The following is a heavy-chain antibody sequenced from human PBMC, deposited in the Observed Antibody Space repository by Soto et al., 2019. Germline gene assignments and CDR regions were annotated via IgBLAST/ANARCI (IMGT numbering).Heavy chain of an antibody. J-gene: IGHJ3*02. D-gene: IGHD3-22*01. CDR3: APKPGLYYYDSSGYYYDAFDI. V-gene: IGHV1-18*04. CDR2: ISAYNGNT. Sequence: ASVKVSCKASGYTFTSYGISWVRQAPGQGLEWMGWISAYNGNTNHAQKLQGRVTMTTDTSTSTAYMELRSLRSDDTAVYYCAPKPGLYYYDSSGYYYDAFDIWG. CDR1: GYTFTSYG.